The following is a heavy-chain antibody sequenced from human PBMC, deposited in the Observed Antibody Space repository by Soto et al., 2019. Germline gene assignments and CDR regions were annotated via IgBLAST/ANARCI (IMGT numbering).Heavy chain of an antibody. V-gene: IGHV3-53*01. CDR1: GLTISGKKY. J-gene: IGHJ3*02. Sequence: PGGSLRLSCTALGLTISGKKYMSWVRQAPGRGLEWVSSLYDVDGTYYADSVKGRFTISSDTSKTIVFLQMSSLGPDDTAVYYCATWRLREHAYDIWGLGTTVTVSS. CDR3: ATWRLREHAYDI. CDR2: LYDVDGT. D-gene: IGHD4-17*01.